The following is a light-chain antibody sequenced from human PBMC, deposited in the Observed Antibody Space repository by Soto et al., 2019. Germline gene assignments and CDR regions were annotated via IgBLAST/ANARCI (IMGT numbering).Light chain of an antibody. CDR3: GSYTSSSTLVV. Sequence: QSALTQPASVSGSPGQSITISCTGTSSDYVSWYQQHPGKAPKLVIFDVSNRPSGVSNRFSGSKSGNTASLTISGLQAEDEADYYCGSYTSSSTLVVFGTGTKVTVL. CDR1: SSDY. CDR2: DVS. J-gene: IGLJ1*01. V-gene: IGLV2-14*01.